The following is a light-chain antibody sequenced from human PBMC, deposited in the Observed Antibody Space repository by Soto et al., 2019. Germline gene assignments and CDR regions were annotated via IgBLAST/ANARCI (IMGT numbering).Light chain of an antibody. CDR2: AAS. CDR1: QSISSY. J-gene: IGKJ5*01. Sequence: DIQETQSPSSLFSSVGDKVTITCPASQSISSYLNWYQQKPGKAPKLLIYAASSLQSGVPSRFSGSGSGTDFTLTISSLQPEDFATYYCQQSYSTPPITFGQGTRLEIK. CDR3: QQSYSTPPIT. V-gene: IGKV1-39*01.